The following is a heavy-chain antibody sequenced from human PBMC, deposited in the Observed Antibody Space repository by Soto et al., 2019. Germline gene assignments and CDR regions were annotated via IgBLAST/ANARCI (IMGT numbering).Heavy chain of an antibody. Sequence: QVQLQESGPGLVKPSETLSLTCTVSGGSISSYYWSWIRQPAGKGLEWIGRIYTSGSTNYNPSLKSRVTMSVDTSKNQFSLKLSSVTAADTAVYYCARDLRLRAVPAAFHWFDPWGQGTLFTVSS. D-gene: IGHD2-2*01. CDR2: IYTSGST. CDR1: GGSISSYY. J-gene: IGHJ5*02. V-gene: IGHV4-4*07. CDR3: ARDLRLRAVPAAFHWFDP.